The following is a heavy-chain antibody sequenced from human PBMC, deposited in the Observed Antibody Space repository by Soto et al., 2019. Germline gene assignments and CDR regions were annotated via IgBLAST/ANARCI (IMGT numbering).Heavy chain of an antibody. CDR3: ARRSIVATKRPPGTV. V-gene: IGHV4-34*01. J-gene: IGHJ6*04. CDR2: INQSGST. CDR1: GGSLSGHY. D-gene: IGHD5-12*01. Sequence: SETLSLTCAVYGGSLSGHYWSWIRQPPGKGLEWIGEINQSGSTKYNPSLKSRVTILADTSKNQFSLKVTSVTAADTAVYYCARRSIVATKRPPGTVWGKGTTVTVSS.